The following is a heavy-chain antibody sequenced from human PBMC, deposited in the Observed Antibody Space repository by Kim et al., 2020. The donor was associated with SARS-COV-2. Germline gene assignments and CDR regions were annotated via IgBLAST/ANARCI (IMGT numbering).Heavy chain of an antibody. Sequence: GGSLRLSCAASGFTFSNAWMSWVRQAPGKGLEWVGRIKSKTDGGTTDYAAPVKGRFTISRDDSKNTLYLQMNSLKTEDTAVYYCTTVAGYSGYDFVSEGYYYYYGMDVWGQGTTVTVSS. CDR3: TTVAGYSGYDFVSEGYYYYYGMDV. V-gene: IGHV3-15*01. CDR1: GFTFSNAW. CDR2: IKSKTDGGTT. D-gene: IGHD5-12*01. J-gene: IGHJ6*02.